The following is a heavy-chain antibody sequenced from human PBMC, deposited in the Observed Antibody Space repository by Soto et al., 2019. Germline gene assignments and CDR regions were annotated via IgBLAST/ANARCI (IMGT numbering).Heavy chain of an antibody. V-gene: IGHV4-59*01. J-gene: IGHJ4*02. Sequence: QVQLQESGPGLVKPSETLSLTCTVSGGSISSYYWSWIRQPPGKGLEWIAYIYYSGSTNYNPSLKSRVTISVDTSTNQFSLKLSSVTAADTAVYYCARIYGDYVNFYYFDYWGLGTLVTVSS. CDR1: GGSISSYY. CDR3: ARIYGDYVNFYYFDY. D-gene: IGHD4-17*01. CDR2: IYYSGST.